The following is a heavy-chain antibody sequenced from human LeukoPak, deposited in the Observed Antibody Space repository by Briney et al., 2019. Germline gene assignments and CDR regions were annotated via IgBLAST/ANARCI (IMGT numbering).Heavy chain of an antibody. CDR3: ARTTVTVSHFDY. D-gene: IGHD4-17*01. CDR1: GGSISTYY. V-gene: IGHV4-59*01. CDR2: IYYSGST. J-gene: IGHJ4*02. Sequence: SETLSLTCTVSGGSISTYYWSWIRQPPGKGLEWIGYIYYSGSTNYNLSLKSRVTISVDTSKNQFSLRLSSVTAADTAVYYCARTTVTVSHFDYWGQGILVAVSS.